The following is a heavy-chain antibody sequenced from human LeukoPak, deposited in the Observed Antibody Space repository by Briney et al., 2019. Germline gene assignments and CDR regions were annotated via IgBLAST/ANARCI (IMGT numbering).Heavy chain of an antibody. CDR1: GYTLTGHA. D-gene: IGHD6-19*01. Sequence: ASVKVSCKASGYTLTGHAMNWVRQAPGQGPEWMGYINAKTGNPTYAQGFTGRFLQISSLKPEDTGVYYCAKGGWVAVTGMDSWGEGTLVTVSS. CDR3: AKGGWVAVTGMDS. J-gene: IGHJ4*02. CDR2: INAKTGNP. V-gene: IGHV7-4-1*02.